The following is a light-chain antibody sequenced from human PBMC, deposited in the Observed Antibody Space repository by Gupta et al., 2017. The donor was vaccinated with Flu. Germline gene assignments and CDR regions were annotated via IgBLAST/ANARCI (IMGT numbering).Light chain of an antibody. J-gene: IGKJ3*01. CDR3: QQYNSWPGIT. Sequence: EIVMTQSPASLSVSSGERATLSCRASQSVSSNLAWYQQKPGQAPRLLLYDASTRATGIPARFSGSGSGTEFTLTISSLQSEDFAVFYCQQYNSWPGITFGPGTKVDIK. CDR2: DAS. V-gene: IGKV3-15*01. CDR1: QSVSSN.